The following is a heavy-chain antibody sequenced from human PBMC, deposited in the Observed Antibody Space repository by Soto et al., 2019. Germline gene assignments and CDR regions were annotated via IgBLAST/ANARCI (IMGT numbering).Heavy chain of an antibody. CDR1: GFTFSSYG. Sequence: GGSLRLSCAASGFTFSSYGMHWVRQAPGKGLEWVAVISYDGSNKYYADSVKGRFTISRDNSKNTLYLQMNSLRAEDTAVYYCESLPARSHYYYGMDVWGQGTTVTVSS. D-gene: IGHD1-26*01. CDR3: ESLPARSHYYYGMDV. CDR2: ISYDGSNK. J-gene: IGHJ6*02. V-gene: IGHV3-30*03.